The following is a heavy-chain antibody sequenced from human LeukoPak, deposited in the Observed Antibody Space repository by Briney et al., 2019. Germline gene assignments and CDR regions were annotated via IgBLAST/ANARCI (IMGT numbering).Heavy chain of an antibody. CDR1: GGSFSGYY. CDR3: ARGPYYYGSGSYRILYYFDY. Sequence: SETLSPTCAVYGGSFSGYYWSWIRQPPGKGLEWIGEINHSGSTNYNPSLKSRVTISVDTSKNQFSLKLSSVTAADTAVYYCARGPYYYGSGSYRILYYFDYWGQGTLVTVSS. CDR2: INHSGST. V-gene: IGHV4-34*01. D-gene: IGHD3-10*01. J-gene: IGHJ4*02.